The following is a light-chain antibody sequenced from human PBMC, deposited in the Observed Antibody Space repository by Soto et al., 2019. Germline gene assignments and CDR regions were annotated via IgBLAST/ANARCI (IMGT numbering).Light chain of an antibody. Sequence: QSVLTQPASVSGSPGQSITISCTGTSSDIGTYNYVSWYQHHPGKVPKLMIYDVSNWPSGVSNRFSGSKSGNTASLTISGLQAEDEADYYCSSYSSSSTLLLFGGGTKVTVL. CDR3: SSYSSSSTLLL. CDR1: SSDIGTYNY. V-gene: IGLV2-14*01. J-gene: IGLJ2*01. CDR2: DVS.